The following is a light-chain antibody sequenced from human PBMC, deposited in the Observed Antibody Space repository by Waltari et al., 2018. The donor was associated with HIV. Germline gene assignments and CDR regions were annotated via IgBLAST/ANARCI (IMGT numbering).Light chain of an antibody. CDR1: SSNIGAGYD. CDR2: ANS. J-gene: IGLJ2*01. CDR3: QSYDSSLSGVV. V-gene: IGLV1-40*01. Sequence: QSVVTQPPSVSGAPGQRVTISCTGSSSNIGAGYDVHWYQQLLGTAPKLLIYANSNRPSGVPDRFAGSKSGTSASLAITGLQAEDEADYYCQSYDSSLSGVVFGGGTKLTVL.